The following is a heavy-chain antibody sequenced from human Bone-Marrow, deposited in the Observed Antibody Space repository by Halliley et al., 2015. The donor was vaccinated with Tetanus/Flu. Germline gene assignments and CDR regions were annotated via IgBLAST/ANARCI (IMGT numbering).Heavy chain of an antibody. CDR1: GFMLSRYA. CDR2: ISGSGENT. V-gene: IGHV3-23*01. D-gene: IGHD1-26*01. CDR3: ARDHTPWEEGMPLDY. Sequence: AASGFMLSRYAMSWVRQAPGKGLEWVSGISGSGENTYYADSEKGQFSISRDTSKNTLYLQINSLRAEDTAIYYCARDHTPWEEGMPLDYWGQGTLVTVSS. J-gene: IGHJ4*02.